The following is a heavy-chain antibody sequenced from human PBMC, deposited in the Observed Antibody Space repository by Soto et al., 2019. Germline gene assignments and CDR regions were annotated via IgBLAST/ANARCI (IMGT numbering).Heavy chain of an antibody. J-gene: IGHJ6*02. CDR2: IYYTGST. V-gene: IGHV4-59*01. CDR3: ARKIGSGWYNYGMAV. CDR1: GDSISSSY. Sequence: PSETLSLTCSVSGDSISSSYWSWIRQPPGKGLEWIGYIYYTGSTNYNPSLKSRVTISVDTSKNQFSLKLSSVTAAARVLFYCARKIGSGWYNYGMAVWGQGTTVTVPS. D-gene: IGHD6-25*01.